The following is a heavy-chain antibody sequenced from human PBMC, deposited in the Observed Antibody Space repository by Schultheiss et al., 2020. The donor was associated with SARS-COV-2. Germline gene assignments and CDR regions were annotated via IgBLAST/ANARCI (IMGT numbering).Heavy chain of an antibody. Sequence: GESLKISCAASRFTFSSYAMHWVRQAPGKGLEWVAVISYDGSNKYYADSVKGRFTISRDNSKNTLYLQMNSLRAEDTAVYYCARVAGIQLWFFYFDYWGQGTLVTVSS. V-gene: IGHV3-30*01. CDR3: ARVAGIQLWFFYFDY. J-gene: IGHJ4*02. CDR1: RFTFSSYA. D-gene: IGHD5-18*01. CDR2: ISYDGSNK.